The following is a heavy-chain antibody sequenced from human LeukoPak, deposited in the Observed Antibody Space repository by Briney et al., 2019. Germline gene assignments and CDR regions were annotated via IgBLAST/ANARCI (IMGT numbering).Heavy chain of an antibody. CDR1: GGSISSYY. V-gene: IGHV4-59*01. D-gene: IGHD6-13*01. CDR3: ASSQGVIAAAGASPFDY. CDR2: IYYSGST. Sequence: PSETLSLTCTVSGGSISSYYWSWIRQPPGKGLEWIGYIYYSGSTNYNPSLKSRVTISVDTSKNQFSLKLSSVTAADTAVYYCASSQGVIAAAGASPFDYWGQGTLVTVSS. J-gene: IGHJ4*02.